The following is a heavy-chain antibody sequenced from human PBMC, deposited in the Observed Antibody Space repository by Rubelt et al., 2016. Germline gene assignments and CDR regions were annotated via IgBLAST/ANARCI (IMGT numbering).Heavy chain of an antibody. V-gene: IGHV4-34*01. CDR3: ARGPSVVVPAAIRYFDL. D-gene: IGHD2-2*02. J-gene: IGHJ2*01. CDR2: INHSGST. Sequence: QVQLQQWGAGLLKPSETLSLTCAVYGGSFSGYYWSWIRQPPGKGLEWIGEINHSGSTNYNPSLKSRCPISVDTSKNQFSLKLSSLTAADTAVYYCARGPSVVVPAAIRYFDLWGRGTLVTVSS. CDR1: GGSFSGYY.